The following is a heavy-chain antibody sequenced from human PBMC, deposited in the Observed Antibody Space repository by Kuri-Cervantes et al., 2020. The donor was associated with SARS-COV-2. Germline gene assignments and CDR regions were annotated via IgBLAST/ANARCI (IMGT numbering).Heavy chain of an antibody. V-gene: IGHV3-11*06. CDR1: GFTFSDYY. D-gene: IGHD2-2*01. Sequence: GESLKISCAASGFTFSDYYKSWIRQAPGKGLEWVSYISSSSSYTNYADSVKGRSTISRDNAKNSLYLQMNSLRAEDTAVYYCARDDIVVVPAAMRPYYYYGMDVWGQGTTVTVSS. CDR2: ISSSSSYT. J-gene: IGHJ6*02. CDR3: ARDDIVVVPAAMRPYYYYGMDV.